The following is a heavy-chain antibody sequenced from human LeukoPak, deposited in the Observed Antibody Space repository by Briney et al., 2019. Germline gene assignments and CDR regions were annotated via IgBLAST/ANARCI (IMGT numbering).Heavy chain of an antibody. D-gene: IGHD3-10*01. Sequence: PGGSLRLSCVASGFTFDDYTMHWVRQAPGKGLEWVSLITWDGGSTYYADSVKGRFTISRDNSKNSLYLQMNSLRTEDTALYYCAKGKNTGSYLSHVDYWGQGTLVTVSS. V-gene: IGHV3-43*01. CDR3: AKGKNTGSYLSHVDY. CDR1: GFTFDDYT. CDR2: ITWDGGST. J-gene: IGHJ4*02.